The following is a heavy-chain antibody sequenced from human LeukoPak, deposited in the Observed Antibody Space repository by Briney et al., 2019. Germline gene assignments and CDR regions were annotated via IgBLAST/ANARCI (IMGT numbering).Heavy chain of an antibody. CDR3: ARGYCSGGSCYSENLFDLDY. CDR2: INPIGGTT. V-gene: IGHV1-46*01. D-gene: IGHD2-15*01. J-gene: IGHJ4*02. CDR1: GYTFTSYY. Sequence: ASVKVSCKASGYTFTSYYIHWVRQAPGQGPEWMGIINPIGGTTNYAQKFQGRVTLTTDTSTSTAYMELRSLRSDDTAVYYCARGYCSGGSCYSENLFDLDYWGQGTLVTVSS.